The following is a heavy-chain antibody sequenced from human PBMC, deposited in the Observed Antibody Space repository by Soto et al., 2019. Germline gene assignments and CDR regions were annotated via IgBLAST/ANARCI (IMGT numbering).Heavy chain of an antibody. V-gene: IGHV4-61*01. D-gene: IGHD6-6*01. J-gene: IGHJ6*02. CDR2: IYYSGST. CDR1: GCSVSSGSYY. Sequence: PSETLSLTCTVSGCSVSSGSYYWSWIRQPPGKGLEWIGYIYYSGSTNYNPSLKSRVTISVDTSKNQFSLKLSSVTAADTAVYYCARLCSSPRYYYYGMDVWGQGTTVTVSS. CDR3: ARLCSSPRYYYYGMDV.